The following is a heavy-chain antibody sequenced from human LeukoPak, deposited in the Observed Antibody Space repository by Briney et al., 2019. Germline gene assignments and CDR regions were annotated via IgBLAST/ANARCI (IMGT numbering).Heavy chain of an antibody. CDR2: IWYDGSNK. J-gene: IGHJ4*02. V-gene: IGHV3-33*01. CDR1: GFTFSSYG. Sequence: GGSLRLSCAASGFTFSSYGMHWVRQAPGKGLEWVAVIWYDGSNKYYADSVKGRFTISRDNAKNSLYLQMNSLRAENTAVYYCARDWGYCSSTSCYIHYFDYWGQGTLVTVSS. D-gene: IGHD2-2*02. CDR3: ARDWGYCSSTSCYIHYFDY.